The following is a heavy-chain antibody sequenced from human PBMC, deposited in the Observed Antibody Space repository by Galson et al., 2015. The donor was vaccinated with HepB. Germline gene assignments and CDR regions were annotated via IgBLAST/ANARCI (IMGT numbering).Heavy chain of an antibody. D-gene: IGHD1-14*01. CDR3: ARDGDPGMGDY. Sequence: TLSLTCTVSGGSISRSSYYWSWIRQPPGKRLEWIGNIYYSGSTHYNPSLKSRVTISVDTSKNQFSLRLSSVTAADTAVYYGARDGDPGMGDYWGQGTLVTVSS. CDR1: GGSISRSSYY. V-gene: IGHV4-39*07. J-gene: IGHJ4*02. CDR2: IYYSGST.